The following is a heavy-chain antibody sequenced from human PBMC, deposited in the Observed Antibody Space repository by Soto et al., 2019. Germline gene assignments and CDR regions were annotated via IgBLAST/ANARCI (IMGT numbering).Heavy chain of an antibody. CDR3: ASLWFGEWSRFDP. J-gene: IGHJ5*02. CDR1: GGSISSGGYY. CDR2: IYYSGST. Sequence: SETLSLTCTVSGGSISSGGYYWSWIRQHPGKGLEWIGYIYYSGSTYYNPSLKSRVTISVDTSKNQFSLKLSSVTAADTAVYYWASLWFGEWSRFDPWGQGTLVTVSS. V-gene: IGHV4-30-4*08. D-gene: IGHD3-10*01.